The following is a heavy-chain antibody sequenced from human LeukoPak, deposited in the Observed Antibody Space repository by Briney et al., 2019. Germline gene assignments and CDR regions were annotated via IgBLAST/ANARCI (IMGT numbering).Heavy chain of an antibody. CDR1: GGSISSYY. CDR3: ARKSARGGDFDY. J-gene: IGHJ4*02. CDR2: IYYSGST. V-gene: IGHV4-59*01. D-gene: IGHD6-6*01. Sequence: SETLSLTCTVSGGSISSYYWSWIRQPPGKGLEWIGYIYYSGSTNYNPSLKSRVTISADTSKNQFSLKLSSVTAADTAVYYCARKSARGGDFDYWGQGTLVTASS.